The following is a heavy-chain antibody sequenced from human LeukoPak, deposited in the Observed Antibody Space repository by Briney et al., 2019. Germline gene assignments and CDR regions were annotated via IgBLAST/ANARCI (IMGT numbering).Heavy chain of an antibody. V-gene: IGHV4-39*01. CDR2: IYYSGST. D-gene: IGHD2-2*01. CDR3: ASQVVPAAEFDY. CDR1: GFTFSSYA. J-gene: IGHJ4*02. Sequence: GSLRLSCAASGFTFSSYAMSWVRQAPGKGLEWIGSIYYSGSTYYNPSLKSRVTISVDTSKNQFSLKLSSVTAADTAVYYCASQVVPAAEFDYWGQGTLVTVSS.